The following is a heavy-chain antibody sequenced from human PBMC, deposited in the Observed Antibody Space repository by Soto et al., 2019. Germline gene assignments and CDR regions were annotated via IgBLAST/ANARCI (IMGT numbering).Heavy chain of an antibody. J-gene: IGHJ4*02. CDR1: RVGPSADMIT. D-gene: IGHD7-27*01. CDR2: TSYRFEWSN. Sequence: SRTPCLSSAMSRVGPSADMITCDVRCPSPSRGLWWVVGTSYRFEWSNDYAVSVKSRITINPDTSKNQFSLQLHSVTPEDTAVYYCAREPNAPPYFDYWGQGTLVTV. CDR3: AREPNAPPYFDY. V-gene: IGHV6-1*01.